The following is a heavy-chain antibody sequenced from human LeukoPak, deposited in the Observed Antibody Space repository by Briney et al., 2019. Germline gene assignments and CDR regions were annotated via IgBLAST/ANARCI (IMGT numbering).Heavy chain of an antibody. CDR2: IWYDGSNE. Sequence: GGSLRLSCAASGFTFRNHGMHWVRQAPGKGLEWAAVIWYDGSNEYYADSVNGRFTISRDNSKNTLYLRMNSLRAEDTAIYYCVRDIGARYLDYWGQGTLVTVSS. D-gene: IGHD6-6*01. J-gene: IGHJ4*01. CDR1: GFTFRNHG. CDR3: VRDIGARYLDY. V-gene: IGHV3-33*01.